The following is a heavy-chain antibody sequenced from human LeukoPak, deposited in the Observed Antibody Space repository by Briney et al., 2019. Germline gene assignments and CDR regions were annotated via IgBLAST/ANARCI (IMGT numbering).Heavy chain of an antibody. CDR3: ARDRGYVPDC. CDR2: IQSDGSTT. V-gene: IGHV3-74*03. Sequence: PGGSLRLSCAACGFTFSSYWMHWVRQTPGKGLVWVSGIQSDGSTTTYADFVKGRFTISRDNAKNTLFLQMNSLRAEDTAVYYCARDRGYVPDCWGRGTLVTVSS. D-gene: IGHD5-12*01. J-gene: IGHJ4*02. CDR1: GFTFSSYW.